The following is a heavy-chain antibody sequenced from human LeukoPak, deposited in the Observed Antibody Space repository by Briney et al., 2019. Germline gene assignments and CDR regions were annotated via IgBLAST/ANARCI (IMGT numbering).Heavy chain of an antibody. D-gene: IGHD4-17*01. Sequence: GGSLRLSCAASGFTFSSYWMSWVRQAPGKGLEWVAHINQDGSEKHFVDSVEGRFTISRDNAPNSLFLQMNSLRAEDTAVYYCAREYDYGVSRADYWGQGTLVTVSS. J-gene: IGHJ4*02. V-gene: IGHV3-7*01. CDR2: INQDGSEK. CDR3: AREYDYGVSRADY. CDR1: GFTFSSYW.